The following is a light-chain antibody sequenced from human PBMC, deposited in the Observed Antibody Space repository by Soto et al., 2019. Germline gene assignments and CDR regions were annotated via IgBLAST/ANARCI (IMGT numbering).Light chain of an antibody. CDR2: DTS. V-gene: IGKV1-5*01. Sequence: DIQMIQSPSTLSASVGDRVTIPCRASQSISSVSSWLAWYQQKPGKAPKLLIYDTSSLESGVSSRFSGSGSGAEFTLTISSLQPDDFATYYCQQYRTFGQGTKVDIK. J-gene: IGKJ1*01. CDR3: QQYRT. CDR1: QSISSVSSW.